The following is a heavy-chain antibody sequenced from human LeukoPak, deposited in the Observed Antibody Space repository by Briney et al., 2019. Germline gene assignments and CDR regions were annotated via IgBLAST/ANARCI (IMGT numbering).Heavy chain of an antibody. Sequence: ASVRVSCKASGYTFTGHYIHWVRQAPRKELEWMGWVNPNSGGTNYAQKFQGRVTMTRDASITTAYMDLSSLRSDDTAVYYCARDNYGIGDYWGQGTLVTVSS. V-gene: IGHV1-2*02. D-gene: IGHD4-11*01. J-gene: IGHJ4*02. CDR2: VNPNSGGT. CDR1: GYTFTGHY. CDR3: ARDNYGIGDY.